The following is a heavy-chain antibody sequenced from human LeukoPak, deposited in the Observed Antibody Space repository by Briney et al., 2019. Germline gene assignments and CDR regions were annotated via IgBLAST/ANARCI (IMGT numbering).Heavy chain of an antibody. D-gene: IGHD2-2*02. J-gene: IGHJ3*02. CDR1: GYSISSGYY. CDR3: ARQTGYCSSTSCYTKNDAFDI. CDR2: IYHSGRT. Sequence: SETLSLTCAVSGYSISSGYYWGWIRQPPGKGLEWIGSIYHSGRTYYNPSLKGRVTISVDTSKNQFSLKLSSVTAADTAVYYCARQTGYCSSTSCYTKNDAFDIWGQGTMVTVSS. V-gene: IGHV4-38-2*01.